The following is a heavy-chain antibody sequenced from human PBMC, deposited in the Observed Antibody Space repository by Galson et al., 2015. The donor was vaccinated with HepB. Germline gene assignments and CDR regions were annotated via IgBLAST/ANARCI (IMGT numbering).Heavy chain of an antibody. CDR3: ARGGWLGGMDV. V-gene: IGHV3-48*04. D-gene: IGHD2-15*01. CDR2: ISSSSSTI. CDR1: GFTFSSYS. J-gene: IGHJ6*02. Sequence: SLRLSCAASGFTFSSYSMNWVRQAPGKGLEWVSYISSSSSTIYYADSVKGRFTISRDNAKNSLYLQMNSLRAEDTAVYYCARGGWLGGMDVWGQGTTVTVSS.